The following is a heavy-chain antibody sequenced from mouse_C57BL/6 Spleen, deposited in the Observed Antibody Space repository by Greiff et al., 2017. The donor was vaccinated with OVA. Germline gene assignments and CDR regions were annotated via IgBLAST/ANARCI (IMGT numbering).Heavy chain of an antibody. CDR3: AKAGGTVASMDY. J-gene: IGHJ4*01. Sequence: VQVVESGPGLVQPSQSLSITCTVSGFSLTSYGVHWVRQSPGKGLEWLGVIWRGGSTDYNAAFMSRLSITKDNSKSQVFFKMNSLQADDTAIYYCAKAGGTVASMDYWGQGTSVTVSS. CDR2: IWRGGST. CDR1: GFSLTSYG. V-gene: IGHV2-5*01. D-gene: IGHD1-1*01.